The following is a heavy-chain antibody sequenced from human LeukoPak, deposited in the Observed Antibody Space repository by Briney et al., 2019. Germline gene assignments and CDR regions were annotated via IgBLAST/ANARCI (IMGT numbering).Heavy chain of an antibody. CDR1: GGSISSYY. J-gene: IGHJ4*02. V-gene: IGHV4-59*08. Sequence: PPETLSLTCTVSGGSISSYYWSWIRQPPGKGLGWIGYIYYSGSTNYNPSLKSRVTISVDTSKNQFSLKLSSVTAADTAVYYCARRSSGEFDYWGQGTLVTVSS. CDR3: ARRSSGEFDY. D-gene: IGHD3-16*01. CDR2: IYYSGST.